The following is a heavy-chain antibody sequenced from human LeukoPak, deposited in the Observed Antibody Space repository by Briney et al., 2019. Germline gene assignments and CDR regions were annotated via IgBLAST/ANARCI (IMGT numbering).Heavy chain of an antibody. CDR2: IWYDGSNK. Sequence: QAGGSLRLSCAASGFTFSSYGMHWVRQAPGKGLEWVAVIWYDGSNKYYADSVKGRFTISRDNSKNTLYLQMNSLRAEDTAVYYCARDQADIVVVPAAVYYYYGMDVWGQGATVTVSS. D-gene: IGHD2-2*01. V-gene: IGHV3-33*01. CDR3: ARDQADIVVVPAAVYYYYGMDV. J-gene: IGHJ6*02. CDR1: GFTFSSYG.